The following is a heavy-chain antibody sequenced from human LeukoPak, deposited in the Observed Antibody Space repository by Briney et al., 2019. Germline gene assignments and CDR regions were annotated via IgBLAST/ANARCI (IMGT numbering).Heavy chain of an antibody. V-gene: IGHV1-18*01. D-gene: IGHD6-13*01. CDR1: GDTFIRYG. CDR3: ARDPGDSSSSWSPDP. Sequence: ASVKVSCKASGDTFIRYGISWVRQAAGQGLEWMGWISAYNGNTNYAQKLQGRVTMTTDTSTSTAYMELRSLRSDDTAVYYCARDPGDSSSSWSPDPWGQGTLVTVSS. CDR2: ISAYNGNT. J-gene: IGHJ5*02.